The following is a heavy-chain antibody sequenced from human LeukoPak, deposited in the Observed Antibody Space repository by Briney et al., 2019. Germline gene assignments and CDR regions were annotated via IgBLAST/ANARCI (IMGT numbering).Heavy chain of an antibody. D-gene: IGHD2-2*01. CDR1: GYTFTSYG. V-gene: IGHV1-18*01. J-gene: IGHJ6*02. CDR3: ARDNLLGYCSSTSCYGYYYGMDV. CDR2: ISAYNGNT. Sequence: ASVMVSCKDSGYTFTSYGISWVRQAPGQGLEWMGWISAYNGNTNYAQKLQGRVTMTTDTSTSTAYMKLRNLRSDDTAVYYCARDNLLGYCSSTSCYGYYYGMDVWGQGTTVTVSS.